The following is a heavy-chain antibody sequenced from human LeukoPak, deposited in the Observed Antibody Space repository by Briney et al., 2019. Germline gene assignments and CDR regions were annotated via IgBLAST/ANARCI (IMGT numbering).Heavy chain of an antibody. CDR2: ISGDGGST. CDR3: AKDRYSSGWEFDY. V-gene: IGHV3-43*02. J-gene: IGHJ4*02. CDR1: GFTFSSYA. Sequence: GGSLRLSCAASGFTFSSYAMSWVRQAPGKGLEWVSLISGDGGSTYYADSVKGRFTISRDNSKNSLYLQMNSLRTEDTALYYCAKDRYSSGWEFDYWGQGTLVTVSS. D-gene: IGHD6-19*01.